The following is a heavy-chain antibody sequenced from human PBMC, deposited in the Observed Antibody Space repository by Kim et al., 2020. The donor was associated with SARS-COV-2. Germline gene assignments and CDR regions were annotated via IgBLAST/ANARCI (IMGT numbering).Heavy chain of an antibody. Sequence: GGSLRLSCATSGFTFSSFGIHWVRQAPGKGLEWVAVIWSDGSKKYYADSVKGRFTISRDNSKNTLYLQMNSLRAEDTAVYYCAKDRSTLMAVAGPDAFD. CDR1: GFTFSSFG. J-gene: IGHJ3*02. CDR3: AKDRSTLMAVAGPDAFD. D-gene: IGHD6-19*01. CDR2: IWSDGSKK. V-gene: IGHV3-33*06.